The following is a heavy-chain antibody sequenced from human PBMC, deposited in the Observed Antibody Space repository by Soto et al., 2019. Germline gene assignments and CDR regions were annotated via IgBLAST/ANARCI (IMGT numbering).Heavy chain of an antibody. CDR2: ISYDGSNK. D-gene: IGHD2-15*01. J-gene: IGHJ6*02. CDR3: AKEGCSGGSCYSGYYYYGMDV. V-gene: IGHV3-30*18. Sequence: GGSLRLSCAASGFTFSSYGMHWVRQAPGKGLEWVAVISYDGSNKYYADSVKGRFTISRENSKNTLYLQMNSLRAEDTAVYYCAKEGCSGGSCYSGYYYYGMDVWGQGTTVTVSS. CDR1: GFTFSSYG.